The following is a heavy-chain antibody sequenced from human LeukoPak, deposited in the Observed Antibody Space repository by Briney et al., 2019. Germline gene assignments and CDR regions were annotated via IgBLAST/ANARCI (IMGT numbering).Heavy chain of an antibody. CDR1: GSTFSSYG. V-gene: IGHV3-30*18. J-gene: IGHJ3*02. CDR3: AKGDPDAFDI. Sequence: GGCLRLSCAASGSTFSSYGMHWVRQAPGKGLEWVAVISYDGSNKYYADSEKGRFTISRDNSKNTLYLQMNSLRAEDTAVYYCAKGDPDAFDIWGQGTMVTVSS. CDR2: ISYDGSNK.